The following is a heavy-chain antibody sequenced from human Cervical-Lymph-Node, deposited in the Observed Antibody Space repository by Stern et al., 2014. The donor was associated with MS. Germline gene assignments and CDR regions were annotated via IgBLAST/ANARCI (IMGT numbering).Heavy chain of an antibody. CDR1: GYSFTSYG. V-gene: IGHV1-18*01. CDR3: ARDPPRGGFGELLSNYPYYGMDV. CDR2: IYTYNVTT. D-gene: IGHD3-10*01. Sequence: VQLVESGVEVKKPGASVKVSCKASGYSFTSYGISWVRQAPGQGLEWMGWIYTYNVTTNYAHKLQGRVTMTTHPSTRTAHMQLRSLRSDDTAVYFWARDPPRGGFGELLSNYPYYGMDVWGQGTTVTVSS. J-gene: IGHJ6*02.